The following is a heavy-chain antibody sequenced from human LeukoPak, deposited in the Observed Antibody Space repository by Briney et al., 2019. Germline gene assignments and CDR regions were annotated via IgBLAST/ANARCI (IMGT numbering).Heavy chain of an antibody. Sequence: GGSLRLSCAASGITLSDQYMEWVRQTPGKGLEWVGRTRSKVNKHTTEYAASVKGRFTISRDDSNHALYLPMNSLKTEDTAVYYCARMTFGGMDFWGKGTTVTVSS. CDR3: ARMTFGGMDF. D-gene: IGHD3-16*01. CDR1: GITLSDQY. V-gene: IGHV3-72*01. J-gene: IGHJ6*04. CDR2: TRSKVNKHTT.